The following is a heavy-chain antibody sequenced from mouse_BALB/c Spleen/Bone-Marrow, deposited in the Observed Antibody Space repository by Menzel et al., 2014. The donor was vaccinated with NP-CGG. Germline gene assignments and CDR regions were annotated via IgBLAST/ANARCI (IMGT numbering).Heavy chain of an antibody. CDR3: ARDRGWLLRFAY. CDR2: IISNGGGT. Sequence: EVKVVESGGGLVQPGGSLKLSCAASGFTFSSYGMSWVRQTPDKRLELVATIISNGGGTYYPDSVKGRFTISRDNAKNTLYLQMSSLKSEDTAMYYCARDRGWLLRFAYWGQGTLVTVSA. CDR1: GFTFSSYG. J-gene: IGHJ3*01. V-gene: IGHV5-6-3*01. D-gene: IGHD2-3*01.